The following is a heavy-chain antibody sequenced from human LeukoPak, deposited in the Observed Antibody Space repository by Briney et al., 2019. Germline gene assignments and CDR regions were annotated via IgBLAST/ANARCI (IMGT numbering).Heavy chain of an antibody. Sequence: GGSLRLSCAASGFTFSSYAMSWVHQAPGKGLEWVSAISGSGSSTYYADSVKGRFTISRDNAKNSLYLQMNSLRAEDTAVYYCARDRPGEIQVDWGQGTLVTVSS. CDR2: ISGSGSST. D-gene: IGHD1-14*01. V-gene: IGHV3-23*01. CDR1: GFTFSSYA. CDR3: ARDRPGEIQVD. J-gene: IGHJ4*02.